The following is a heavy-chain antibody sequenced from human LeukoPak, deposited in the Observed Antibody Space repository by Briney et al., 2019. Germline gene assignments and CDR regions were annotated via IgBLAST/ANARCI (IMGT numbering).Heavy chain of an antibody. V-gene: IGHV4-39*01. Sequence: PSETLSLTCTISGASISNDYWGWIRQPPGKGLEWIASASTYYSSSLESRVTMSIDTSKNQFSLRLTSLTAADTAVYYCGRHAAFAPFDLWGQGSQVTVSS. CDR1: GASISNDY. CDR2: AST. CDR3: GRHAAFAPFDL. J-gene: IGHJ4*02.